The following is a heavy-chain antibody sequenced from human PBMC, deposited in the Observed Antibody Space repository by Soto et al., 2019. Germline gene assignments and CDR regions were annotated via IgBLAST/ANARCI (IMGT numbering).Heavy chain of an antibody. CDR3: KRDIGGRGAL. CDR2: TNQDRTII. Sequence: GSMIPTCEASGLTVSSLWLDWVRPVPGKGLVWVSLTNQDRTIICYADFVKGRFTISRDNAKNTLYLEMDSLRVEDTAVYYCKRDIGGRGALWGRGTRGTVPQ. D-gene: IGHD3-16*01. CDR1: GLTVSSLW. J-gene: IGHJ4*02. V-gene: IGHV3-74*01.